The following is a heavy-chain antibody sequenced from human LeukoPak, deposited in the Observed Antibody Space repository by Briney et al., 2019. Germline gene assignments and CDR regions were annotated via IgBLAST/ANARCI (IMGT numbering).Heavy chain of an antibody. V-gene: IGHV3-7*01. CDR2: IKQDGSEK. Sequence: GGSLRLSCAASGFTFSSYWMSWVRQAPGKGLEWVANIKQDGSEKYYVDSVKGRFTISRDNAKNSLYLKMNSLRAEDTAVYYCARDRIAAALMGFGYYYYYYMDVWGKGTTVTVSS. J-gene: IGHJ6*03. CDR3: ARDRIAAALMGFGYYYYYYMDV. CDR1: GFTFSSYW. D-gene: IGHD6-13*01.